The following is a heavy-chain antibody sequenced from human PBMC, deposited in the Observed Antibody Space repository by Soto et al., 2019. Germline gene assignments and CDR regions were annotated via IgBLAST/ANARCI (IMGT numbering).Heavy chain of an antibody. J-gene: IGHJ4*02. CDR1: GFTFDDYA. Sequence: GGSLRLSCAASGFTFDDYAMHWVRQAPGKGLEWVSGISWNSGSIGYADSVKGRFTISRDNAKNSLYLQMNSLRAEDTALYYCAKGGVLIAAAGYFDHWGQGTLVTVSS. CDR3: AKGGVLIAAAGYFDH. CDR2: ISWNSGSI. D-gene: IGHD6-13*01. V-gene: IGHV3-9*01.